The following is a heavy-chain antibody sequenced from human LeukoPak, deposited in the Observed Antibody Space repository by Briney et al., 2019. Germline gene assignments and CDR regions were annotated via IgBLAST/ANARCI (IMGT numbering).Heavy chain of an antibody. D-gene: IGHD6-13*01. V-gene: IGHV4-4*02. CDR1: GASINSTKW. CDR2: IYHSGGT. CDR3: ARGSTWSDY. Sequence: SETLSLTCAVSGASINSTKWWTWVRQPPGKGLEWIGEIYHSGGTNYNPSLKSRVTISADKSRNQFSLKLNSVTAADTAVYYCARGSTWSDYWGQGTLDTVSS. J-gene: IGHJ4*02.